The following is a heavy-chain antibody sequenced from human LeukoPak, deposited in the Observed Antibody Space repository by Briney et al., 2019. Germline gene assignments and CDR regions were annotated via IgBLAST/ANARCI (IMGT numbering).Heavy chain of an antibody. D-gene: IGHD6-13*01. CDR3: ARGRDSSSWYPRTKNYYMDV. J-gene: IGHJ6*03. Sequence: KPSETLSLTCALYGGSFSGYYWSWIRQPPGKGLEWIGEINHSGSTNYNPSLKSRVTISVDTSTNQFSLKLSSVTAADTAVYYCARGRDSSSWYPRTKNYYMDVWGKGTTVTVSS. CDR2: INHSGST. V-gene: IGHV4-34*01. CDR1: GGSFSGYY.